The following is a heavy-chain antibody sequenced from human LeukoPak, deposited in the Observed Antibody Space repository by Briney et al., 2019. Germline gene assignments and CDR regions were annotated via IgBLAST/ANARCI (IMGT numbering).Heavy chain of an antibody. J-gene: IGHJ5*02. CDR1: GYAFTTYG. V-gene: IGHV1-18*01. CDR3: EGGGGGLGDNWFDP. D-gene: IGHD3-10*01. CDR2: ITTYNDDA. Sequence: GASVKVSXKASGYAFTTYGISWVRQAPGQGLEWMGWITTYNDDAKYAQKLQGRVIMTRDTSTSTAYMELRSLRSDDTAVYYCEGGGGGLGDNWFDPWGQGTLVTVSS.